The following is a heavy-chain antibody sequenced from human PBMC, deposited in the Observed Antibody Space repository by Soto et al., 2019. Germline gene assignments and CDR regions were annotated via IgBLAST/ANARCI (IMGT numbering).Heavy chain of an antibody. CDR1: GFTFRTYP. CDR2: IGGGGDT. V-gene: IGHV3-23*01. Sequence: EVHLFQSGGGFVQPGGSLRLSCEVSGFTFRTYPMSWVRQAPGKGLQWVSAIGGGGDTYYADSVKGRFTIYRDNSKNMLYLQLNRLRVEDTAIFYCARHDYTSGYFTDFAYWGQGAQVTVSS. CDR3: ARHDYTSGYFTDFAY. D-gene: IGHD5-12*01. J-gene: IGHJ4*02.